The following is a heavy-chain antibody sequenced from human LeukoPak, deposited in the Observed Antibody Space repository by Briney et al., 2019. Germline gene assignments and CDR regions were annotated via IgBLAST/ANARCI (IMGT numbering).Heavy chain of an antibody. Sequence: GGSLRLSCAASGFTFNNYAMAWVRQAPGKGLEWVSGITGNGDKIYYADSVRGRFTISRDNSKNTLYLPMNSLRGEDTAVYYCXKRDYPESTHYYPLFXYXXQGXXXTVS. J-gene: IGHJ4*02. CDR1: GFTFNNYA. CDR3: XKRDYPESTHYYPLFXY. V-gene: IGHV3-23*01. D-gene: IGHD3-22*01. CDR2: ITGNGDKI.